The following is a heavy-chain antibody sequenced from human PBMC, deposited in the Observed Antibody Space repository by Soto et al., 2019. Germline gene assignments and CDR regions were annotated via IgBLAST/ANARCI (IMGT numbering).Heavy chain of an antibody. CDR2: ISGSGATT. CDR3: TKGGIPRRYNIPKVDFDY. D-gene: IGHD1-1*01. V-gene: IGHV3-23*01. Sequence: EVHLLESGGDLVQRGGSLRLSCAASGFIFSNYAMSWVRQAPGKGLEWVSAISGSGATTYYPDSVKSRFTISRDNSKNTLYRQMNSLRAEDTAVYYCTKGGIPRRYNIPKVDFDYWGQGSLVTVSS. J-gene: IGHJ4*02. CDR1: GFIFSNYA.